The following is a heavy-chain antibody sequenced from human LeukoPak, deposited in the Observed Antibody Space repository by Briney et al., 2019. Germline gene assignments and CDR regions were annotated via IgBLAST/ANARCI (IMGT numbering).Heavy chain of an antibody. CDR3: ARARRGYSYGSFDY. Sequence: GGSLRLSCAASGFTFSDYYMSWIRRAPGKGLEWVSYISSSGSTIYYADSVKGRFTISRDNAKNSLYLQINSLRAEDTAVYYCARARRGYSYGSFDYWGQGTLVTVSS. CDR1: GFTFSDYY. CDR2: ISSSGSTI. D-gene: IGHD5-18*01. V-gene: IGHV3-11*01. J-gene: IGHJ4*02.